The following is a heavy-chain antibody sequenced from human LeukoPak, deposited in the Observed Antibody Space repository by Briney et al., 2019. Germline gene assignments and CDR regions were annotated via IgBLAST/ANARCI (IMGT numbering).Heavy chain of an antibody. CDR2: IYTSGST. CDR3: ARVLRGSGYYEPLDY. J-gene: IGHJ4*02. D-gene: IGHD3-22*01. V-gene: IGHV4-4*07. Sequence: SETLSLTCTVSGGSISGYYWSWIRQPAGKGLEWIGRIYTSGSTNYNPSLKSRVTISVDTSKNQFSLKLSSVTAADTAVYYCARVLRGSGYYEPLDYWGQGTLVTVSS. CDR1: GGSISGYY.